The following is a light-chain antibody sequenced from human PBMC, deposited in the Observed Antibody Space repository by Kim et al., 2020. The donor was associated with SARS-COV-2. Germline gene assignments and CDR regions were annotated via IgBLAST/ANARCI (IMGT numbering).Light chain of an antibody. CDR3: TSYAGSSNYV. Sequence: QSALTQPPSASGSPGQSVTISCTGTSSDIGGYNYVSWYQQHPGKAPKLMIYEVSKRPSGVPDRFSGSKSGNTASLTVSGLQAEDEADYYYTSYAGSSNYVFGTGTKVTVL. V-gene: IGLV2-8*01. CDR1: SSDIGGYNY. CDR2: EVS. J-gene: IGLJ1*01.